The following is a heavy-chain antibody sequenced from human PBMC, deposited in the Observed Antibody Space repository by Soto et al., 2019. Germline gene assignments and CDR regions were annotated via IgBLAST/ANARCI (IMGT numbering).Heavy chain of an antibody. V-gene: IGHV3-15*01. J-gene: IGHJ4*02. Sequence: GGSLRLSCAASGFTFSNAWMSWVRQAPGKGLEWVGRIKSKTVGGTTDYAAPVKGRFTISRDDSKNTLYLQMNSLKTEDTAVYYCTTDYWNYRLDYWGQGTLVTVSS. CDR2: IKSKTVGGTT. D-gene: IGHD1-7*01. CDR1: GFTFSNAW. CDR3: TTDYWNYRLDY.